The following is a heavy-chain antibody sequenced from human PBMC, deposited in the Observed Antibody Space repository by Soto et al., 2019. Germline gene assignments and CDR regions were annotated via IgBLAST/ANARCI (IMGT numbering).Heavy chain of an antibody. D-gene: IGHD3-10*01. V-gene: IGHV4-38-2*01. CDR1: GYSISSGYY. Sequence: SETLSLTCAVSGYSISSGYYWGWIREPPEKGLGWIGSIHHIGSTYSNPSRKSRVTISVATSKNQFSLKLSAVTASDTAVYYCARVGGYGMDVWGQGATVTVSS. J-gene: IGHJ6*02. CDR2: IHHIGST. CDR3: ARVGGYGMDV.